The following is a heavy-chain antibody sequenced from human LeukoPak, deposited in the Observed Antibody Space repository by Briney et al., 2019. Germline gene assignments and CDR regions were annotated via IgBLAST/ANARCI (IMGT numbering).Heavy chain of an antibody. Sequence: ASVKVSCKASGYTFTGYYMHWVRQAPGQGLAWMGWTNPNSGGTNYAQKFQGRVTMTRDTSISTAYMELSRLRSDDTAVYYCARSITMVRGVIIGIDYWGQGTLVTVSS. CDR3: ARSITMVRGVIIGIDY. CDR2: TNPNSGGT. J-gene: IGHJ4*02. D-gene: IGHD3-10*01. V-gene: IGHV1-2*02. CDR1: GYTFTGYY.